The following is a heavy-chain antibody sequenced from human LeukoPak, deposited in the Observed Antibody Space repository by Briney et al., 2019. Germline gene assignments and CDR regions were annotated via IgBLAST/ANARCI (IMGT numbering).Heavy chain of an antibody. CDR2: INDNGRI. V-gene: IGHV4-34*01. Sequence: SETLSLTCAVYGGSFSNYYWSWIRQTPGKGMEWIGEINDNGRINYNPSLMGRVTVSVDTSKNQFSLRLTSVTATDTAVYYCARRWNYGRNYYIDVWGKGATVSVSS. CDR3: ARRWNYGRNYYIDV. D-gene: IGHD1-7*01. CDR1: GGSFSNYY. J-gene: IGHJ6*03.